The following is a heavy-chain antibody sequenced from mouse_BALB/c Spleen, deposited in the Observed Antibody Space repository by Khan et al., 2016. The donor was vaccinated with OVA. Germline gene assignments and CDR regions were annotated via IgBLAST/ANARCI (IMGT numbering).Heavy chain of an antibody. J-gene: IGHJ3*01. CDR3: ASGYDFFAY. CDR2: VNPNNGNT. V-gene: IGHV1-26*01. Sequence: VQLQQSGPDLVKPGASVKISCKASGYSFTAYYLSWVKQSPGKGLEWIGRVNPNNGNTTYNEKLKGKAILTVDKSSNTAYMDLRSLTSEDSAVYYCASGYDFFAYWGQGTLVTVSA. D-gene: IGHD2-14*01. CDR1: GYSFTAYY.